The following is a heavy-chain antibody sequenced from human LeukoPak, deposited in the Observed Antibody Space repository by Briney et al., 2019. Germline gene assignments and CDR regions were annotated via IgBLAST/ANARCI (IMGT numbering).Heavy chain of an antibody. V-gene: IGHV3-23*01. CDR1: GFAFSNTG. D-gene: IGHD4-17*01. Sequence: GGSLRLSCAASGFAFSNTGMTWVRQAPGRGLEWISTISPTGEGTHYADSVKGRFTISRDNSKNTLSLEMNSLRADDTATYYCARDAGGAWPFDYWGQGTRVIVSS. CDR2: ISPTGEGT. CDR3: ARDAGGAWPFDY. J-gene: IGHJ4*02.